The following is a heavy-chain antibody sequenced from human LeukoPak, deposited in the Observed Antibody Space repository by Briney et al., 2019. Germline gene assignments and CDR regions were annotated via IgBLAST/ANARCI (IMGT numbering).Heavy chain of an antibody. J-gene: IGHJ4*02. D-gene: IGHD5-18*01. CDR1: GGSFSGYY. V-gene: IGHV4-34*01. CDR2: IYYSGST. CDR3: ARENRGYSYGLYYFDY. Sequence: SETLSLTCAVYGGSFSGYYWTWIRQPPGKGLEWIGSIYYSGSTYYNPSLKSRVTISVDTSKNQFSLKLSSVTAADTAVYYCARENRGYSYGLYYFDYWGQGTLVTVSS.